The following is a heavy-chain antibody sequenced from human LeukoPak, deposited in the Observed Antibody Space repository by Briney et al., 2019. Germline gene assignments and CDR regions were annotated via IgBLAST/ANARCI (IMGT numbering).Heavy chain of an antibody. CDR2: TYYRSKWYF. Sequence: SQTLSVTCAISGDSVSSNNGAWNWLRQSPSRGLEWLGRTYYRSKWYFDYAESMKGRITIYPDTSNNQFSLQLNSVTPEDTAVYYCARDGGNSGWYTFDYWGQGSLVTVSS. J-gene: IGHJ4*02. CDR1: GDSVSSNNGA. CDR3: ARDGGNSGWYTFDY. D-gene: IGHD6-19*01. V-gene: IGHV6-1*01.